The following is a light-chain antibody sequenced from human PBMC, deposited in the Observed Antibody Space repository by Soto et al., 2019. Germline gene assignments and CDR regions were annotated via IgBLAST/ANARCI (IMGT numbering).Light chain of an antibody. CDR1: SSDVGGYNY. J-gene: IGLJ1*01. CDR2: EVN. CDR3: SSYAGSNSHV. Sequence: QSVLTQPPSASGSPGQSVTISCTGTSSDVGGYNYVSWYQQHPGKAPKFMIYEVNKRPSGVPDRFSGSKSGNTASLTVSGLQAEDEADYYCSSYAGSNSHVFGTGTKLTVL. V-gene: IGLV2-8*01.